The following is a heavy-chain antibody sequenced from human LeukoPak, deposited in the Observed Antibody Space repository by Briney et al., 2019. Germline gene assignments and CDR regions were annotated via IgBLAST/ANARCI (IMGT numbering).Heavy chain of an antibody. J-gene: IGHJ4*02. V-gene: IGHV3-21*04. D-gene: IGHD3-10*01. Sequence: GGPLRLSCAASGFTFSSYSMNWVRQAPGKGLEWVSSISSSSSYIYYADSVKGRFTISRDNAKNSLYLQMNSLRAEDTAVYYCASSRKGFGDLSDYWGQGTLVTVSS. CDR1: GFTFSSYS. CDR2: ISSSSSYI. CDR3: ASSRKGFGDLSDY.